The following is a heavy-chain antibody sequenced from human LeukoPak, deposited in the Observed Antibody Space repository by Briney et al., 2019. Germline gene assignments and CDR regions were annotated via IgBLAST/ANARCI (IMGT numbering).Heavy chain of an antibody. CDR1: GYTFTSYD. D-gene: IGHD4-17*01. CDR2: MNPNSGNT. J-gene: IGHJ4*02. CDR3: ARAPLDYGERGWGFDY. V-gene: IGHV1-8*01. Sequence: ASVKVSCKASGYTFTSYDINWVRQATGQGLEWMGWMNPNSGNTGYAQRFQGRVTMTRNTSISTAYMELSSLRSEDTAVYYCARAPLDYGERGWGFDYWGQGTLVTVSS.